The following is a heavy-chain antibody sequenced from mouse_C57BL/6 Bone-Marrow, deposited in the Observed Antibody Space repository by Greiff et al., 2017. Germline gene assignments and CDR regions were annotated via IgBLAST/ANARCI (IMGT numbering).Heavy chain of an antibody. Sequence: VQLQQSGAELARPGASVKMSCKASGYTFTSYTMHWVKQRPGQGLEWIGYINPSSGYTKYNQKFKDKATLTADNSASTACMQLSSLTSEDYAVYYCAHYGSGAYWGQGTLVTVSA. D-gene: IGHD1-1*01. J-gene: IGHJ3*01. CDR2: INPSSGYT. V-gene: IGHV1-4*01. CDR3: AHYGSGAY. CDR1: GYTFTSYT.